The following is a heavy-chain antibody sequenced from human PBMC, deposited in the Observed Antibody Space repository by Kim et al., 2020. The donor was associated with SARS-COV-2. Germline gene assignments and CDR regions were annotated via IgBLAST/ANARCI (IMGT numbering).Heavy chain of an antibody. D-gene: IGHD2-15*01. CDR3: ARGEVVVAATRAEYFQH. V-gene: IGHV4-34*01. Sequence: LKSRITLSVDTSKNQFSLKLSSVTAADTAVYYCARGEVVVAATRAEYFQHWGQGTLVTVSS. J-gene: IGHJ1*01.